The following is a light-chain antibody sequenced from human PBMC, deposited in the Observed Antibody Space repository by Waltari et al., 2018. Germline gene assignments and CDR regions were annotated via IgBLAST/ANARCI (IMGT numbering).Light chain of an antibody. J-gene: IGKJ3*01. CDR1: QSVSSSS. CDR2: GAS. V-gene: IGKV3-20*01. Sequence: EIVLTQSPGTLSLSPGERATLSCRASQSVSSSSLAWYQQKPGQAPRLLIYGASSRAPGIPDRLSGSGSGTDFTLTISRLEPEDFAVYYCQQYGSSPFTFGPGTKVDIK. CDR3: QQYGSSPFT.